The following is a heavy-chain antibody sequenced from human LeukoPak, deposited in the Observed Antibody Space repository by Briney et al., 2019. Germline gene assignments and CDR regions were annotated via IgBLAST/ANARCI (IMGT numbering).Heavy chain of an antibody. Sequence: SETLSLTCAVYGGSFSGYYWSWIRQPPGKGLEWIGEINHSGSTNYNPSLKSRVTISVDTSKNQFSLKLSSVTAADTAVYYCARGTAYYYDSRPYSGWGQGTLVTDSS. J-gene: IGHJ4*02. CDR3: ARGTAYYYDSRPYSG. CDR2: INHSGST. V-gene: IGHV4-34*01. CDR1: GGSFSGYY. D-gene: IGHD3-22*01.